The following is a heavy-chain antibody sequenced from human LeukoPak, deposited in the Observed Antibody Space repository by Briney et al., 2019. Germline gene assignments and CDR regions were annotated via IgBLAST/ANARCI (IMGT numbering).Heavy chain of an antibody. D-gene: IGHD3-22*01. CDR3: TSGYYYDSSGYFFQH. J-gene: IGHJ1*01. V-gene: IGHV1-69*04. CDR2: IIPILGIA. CDR1: GGTFSSYA. Sequence: ASVKVSCKASGGTFSSYAISWVRQAPGQGLEWMGRIIPILGIANYAQKFQGRVTITADKSTSTAYMELSSLRSEDTAVYYYTSGYYYDSSGYFFQHWGQGTLVTVSS.